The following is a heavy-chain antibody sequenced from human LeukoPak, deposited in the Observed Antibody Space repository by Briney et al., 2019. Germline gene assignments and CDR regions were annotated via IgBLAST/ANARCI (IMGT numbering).Heavy chain of an antibody. V-gene: IGHV1-2*04. CDR1: GYTFTGYY. D-gene: IGHD3-10*01. Sequence: ASVKVSCKASGYTFTGYYMHWVRQAPGQGLEWMGWINPNSGGTNYAQKFQGWVTMTRDTSISTAYMELSRLRSDDTAVYYCATHYGSGSYSGRGYYGMDVWGKGTKVTVSS. CDR2: INPNSGGT. J-gene: IGHJ6*04. CDR3: ATHYGSGSYSGRGYYGMDV.